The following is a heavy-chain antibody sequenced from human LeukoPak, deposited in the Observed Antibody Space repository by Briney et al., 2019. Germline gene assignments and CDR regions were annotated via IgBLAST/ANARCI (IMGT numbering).Heavy chain of an antibody. CDR2: INHSGST. CDR3: ARRRGSHFYYYYMDV. D-gene: IGHD3-16*01. Sequence: SETLSLTXAVYGGSFSGYYWSWIRQAPGKGLEWIGEINHSGSTNYNPSLKSRVTISVDTSKNQFSLKLSSVTAADTAVYYCARRRGSHFYYYYMDVWGKGTTVTVSS. V-gene: IGHV4-34*01. CDR1: GGSFSGYY. J-gene: IGHJ6*03.